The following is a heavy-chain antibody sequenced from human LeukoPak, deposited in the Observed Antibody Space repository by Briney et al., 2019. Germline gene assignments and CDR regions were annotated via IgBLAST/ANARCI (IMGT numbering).Heavy chain of an antibody. D-gene: IGHD3-22*01. V-gene: IGHV3-30*02. CDR3: AKVERYYYDSSGSNFDY. Sequence: PGGSLRLSCEVSGFTFSMYWMTWVRQAPGKGLEWVAFIRYDGSNKYYADSVKGRFTISRDNSKNTLYLQMNSLRAEDTAVYYCAKVERYYYDSSGSNFDYWGQGTLVTVSS. CDR2: IRYDGSNK. CDR1: GFTFSMYW. J-gene: IGHJ4*02.